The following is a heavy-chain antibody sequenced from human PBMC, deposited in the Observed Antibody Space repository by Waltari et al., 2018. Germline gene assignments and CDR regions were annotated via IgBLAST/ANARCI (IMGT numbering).Heavy chain of an antibody. J-gene: IGHJ4*02. CDR2: ITQDGAAK. CDR3: ARISYSSSWYNAD. Sequence: EVQLVESGGGLVQPGGSLRLSCAASGFTFSSYWMSWVRQAPGKGLEWVANITQDGAAKYSADSVKARFTISRDNAKNSPYLQMNSLRAEDTAVYYCARISYSSSWYNADWCQGTLVTVSS. CDR1: GFTFSSYW. D-gene: IGHD6-13*01. V-gene: IGHV3-7*01.